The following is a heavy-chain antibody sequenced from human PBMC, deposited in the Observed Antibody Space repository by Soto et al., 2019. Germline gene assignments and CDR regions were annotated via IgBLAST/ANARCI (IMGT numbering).Heavy chain of an antibody. CDR2: INHSGST. Sequence: PSGALSVTCAVYGGSFSGYYWTWIRRPPGKGMEWIGEINHSGSTNYKPSLRSRVTISVDTSKNQLSLKVNSVTAADTAVYYCARGRTLITGTSLDYWGQGTLVTV. D-gene: IGHD1-20*01. J-gene: IGHJ4*02. V-gene: IGHV4-34*01. CDR1: GGSFSGYY. CDR3: ARGRTLITGTSLDY.